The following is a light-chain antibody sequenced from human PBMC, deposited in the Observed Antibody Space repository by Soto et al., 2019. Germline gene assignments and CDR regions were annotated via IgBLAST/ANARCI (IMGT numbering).Light chain of an antibody. CDR1: QSVSSN. Sequence: EIVMTQSPATLSASAGERATLSCRASQSVSSNLAWYQQKPGQAPRLLIYGASTRATGTPARFSGSGYGTEFTLTISSLQSEDFAVYYCQQYNKWPPTFGQGTKVDIK. V-gene: IGKV3-15*01. CDR3: QQYNKWPPT. CDR2: GAS. J-gene: IGKJ1*01.